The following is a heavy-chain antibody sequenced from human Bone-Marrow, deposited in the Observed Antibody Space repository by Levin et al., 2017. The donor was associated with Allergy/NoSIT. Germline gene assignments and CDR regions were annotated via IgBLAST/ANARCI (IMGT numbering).Heavy chain of an antibody. V-gene: IGHV3-23*01. D-gene: IGHD2-15*01. Sequence: PGGSLRLSCAASGFTFSSYAMSWVRQAPGKGLEWVSGISGSGFSTYYADSVKGRFTISRDNSKNTLYLQMNSLRAEDTAVYYCASGGGHRSFDYWGQGTLVTVSS. CDR1: GFTFSSYA. CDR3: ASGGGHRSFDY. J-gene: IGHJ4*02. CDR2: ISGSGFST.